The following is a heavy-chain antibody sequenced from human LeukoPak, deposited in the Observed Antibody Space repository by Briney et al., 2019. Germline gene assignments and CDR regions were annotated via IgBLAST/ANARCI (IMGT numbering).Heavy chain of an antibody. Sequence: SETLSLTCTVSGDSISTYYWSWIRQPPVKRLEWIGYIYYSGSTNYNPSLKSRVTISVDTSKNQFSLKLSSVTAADTAVYYCARESPTGNFDYWGQGTLVTVSS. V-gene: IGHV4-59*01. CDR1: GDSISTYY. CDR2: IYYSGST. J-gene: IGHJ4*02. CDR3: ARESPTGNFDY. D-gene: IGHD3-10*01.